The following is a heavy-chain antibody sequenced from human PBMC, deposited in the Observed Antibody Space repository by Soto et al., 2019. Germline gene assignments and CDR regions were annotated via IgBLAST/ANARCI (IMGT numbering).Heavy chain of an antibody. V-gene: IGHV3-23*01. D-gene: IGHD6-25*01. CDR2: ISGSGGST. J-gene: IGHJ6*02. CDR3: AREKYRAADGLTPPFGMDV. Sequence: GGSLRLSCAASGFTFSSYAMSWVRQAPGKGLEWVSAISGSGGSTYYAESVKGRFTISRDNSKNTLDLQMNSLRDEDTAIYYCAREKYRAADGLTPPFGMDVWGQGTTVPVS. CDR1: GFTFSSYA.